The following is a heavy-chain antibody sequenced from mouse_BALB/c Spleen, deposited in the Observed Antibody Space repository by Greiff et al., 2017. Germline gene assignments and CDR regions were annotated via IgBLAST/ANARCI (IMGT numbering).Heavy chain of an antibody. Sequence: QVHVQQSGAELVRPGTSVKMSCKAAGYTFTNYWIGWVKQRPGHGLEWIGDIYPGGGYTHYNEKFKGKATLTADTSSSTAYMQLSSLTSEDSAIYDCARGGGRRYYFDYWGQGTTLTVSS. J-gene: IGHJ2*01. CDR2: IYPGGGYT. CDR3: ARGGGRRYYFDY. CDR1: GYTFTNYW. D-gene: IGHD3-3*01. V-gene: IGHV1-63*02.